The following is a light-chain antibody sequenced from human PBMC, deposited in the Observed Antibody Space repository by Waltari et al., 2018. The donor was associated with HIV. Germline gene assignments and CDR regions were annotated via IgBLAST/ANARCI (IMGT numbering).Light chain of an antibody. CDR1: AMPTQY. CDR3: QSVDAGGTQVV. J-gene: IGLJ2*01. CDR2: KDT. Sequence: YELTQPPSVSVSPGQTAAITCSGDAMPTQYSFWYQQRPGQAPVMVIFKDTQRASGTPERFPGSSSGTTVTLTISGVQTEDEADYYCQSVDAGGTQVVFGGGTKLSVL. V-gene: IGLV3-25*03.